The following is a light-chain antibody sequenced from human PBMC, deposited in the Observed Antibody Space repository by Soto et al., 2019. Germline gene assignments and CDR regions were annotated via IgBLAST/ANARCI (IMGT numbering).Light chain of an antibody. V-gene: IGKV1-5*03. CDR1: QSISSW. CDR2: KAS. J-gene: IGKJ4*01. CDR3: QQYNSYPVT. Sequence: DIQMTQSPSTLSASVGDRVTITCRASQSISSWLAWYQQKPGKAPKLLIYKASSLESGVPSRFSGSGSGTEFPLTISSLQPDDFATYYCQQYNSYPVTFGGGTKVDIK.